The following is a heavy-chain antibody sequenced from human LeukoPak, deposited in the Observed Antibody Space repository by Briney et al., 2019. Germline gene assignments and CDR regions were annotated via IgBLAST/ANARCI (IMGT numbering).Heavy chain of an antibody. CDR2: ISSSSSYI. J-gene: IGHJ3*02. Sequence: GGSLRLSCAASGFTFSSYSMSWVRQAPGKGLEWVSSISSSSSYIYYADSVKGRFTVSRDNAKNSVYVQMNSLRAEDTAVYYCARGTGTRKAFDIWGQGTMVTVPS. D-gene: IGHD1-14*01. V-gene: IGHV3-21*01. CDR3: ARGTGTRKAFDI. CDR1: GFTFSSYS.